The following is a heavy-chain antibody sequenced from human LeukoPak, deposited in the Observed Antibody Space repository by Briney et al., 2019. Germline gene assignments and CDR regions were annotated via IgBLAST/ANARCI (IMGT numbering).Heavy chain of an antibody. V-gene: IGHV3-7*05. J-gene: IGHJ6*02. Sequence: SWVRQAPGKGLEWVANIKQDGSEKYYVDSVKGRFTISRDNAENSLYLQMNSLRAEDTAVYYCARLLMAARAYYYYGMDVWGHGTTVTVSS. CDR2: IKQDGSEK. CDR3: ARLLMAARAYYYYGMDV. D-gene: IGHD6-6*01.